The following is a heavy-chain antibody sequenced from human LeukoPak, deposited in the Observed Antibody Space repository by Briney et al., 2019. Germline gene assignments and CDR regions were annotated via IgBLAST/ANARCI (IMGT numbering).Heavy chain of an antibody. Sequence: PSETLSLTCTASGGSISSYYWSWIRQPAGKGLEWIGRIYTSGSTYYNPSLKNRVTISLETSKTQFSLRLSSVTAADTAVYYCARLTYSNNWYFRRGLDNWFDPWGQGTLVTVSS. V-gene: IGHV4-4*07. CDR1: GGSISSYY. J-gene: IGHJ5*02. CDR2: IYTSGST. D-gene: IGHD6-13*01. CDR3: ARLTYSNNWYFRRGLDNWFDP.